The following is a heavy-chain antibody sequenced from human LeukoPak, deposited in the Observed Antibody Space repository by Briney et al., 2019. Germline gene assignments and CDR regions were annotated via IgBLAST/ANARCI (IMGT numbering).Heavy chain of an antibody. J-gene: IGHJ4*02. CDR3: AKAHWDLEWLFDY. CDR2: ISGSGGST. CDR1: GFTFSGYA. V-gene: IGHV3-23*01. Sequence: QPGGSLRLSCAASGFTFSGYAMSWVRHAPGKGLEWVSAISGSGGSTYYADSVKGRFTISRDNSKNTLYLQMNSLRAEDTAVYYCAKAHWDLEWLFDYWGQGTLVTVSS. D-gene: IGHD3-3*01.